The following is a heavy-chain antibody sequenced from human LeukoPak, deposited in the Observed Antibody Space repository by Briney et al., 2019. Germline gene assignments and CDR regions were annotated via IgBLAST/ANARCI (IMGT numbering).Heavy chain of an antibody. J-gene: IGHJ5*02. CDR3: ARTGLDP. V-gene: IGHV1-2*02. Sequence: ASVKVSCKASGCTFSSTAVSWVRQAPGQGLEWMGWINPNSGGTNYAQKFQGRVTMTRDTSISTAYMELSRLRSDDTAVYYCARTGLDPWGQGTLVTVSS. CDR1: GCTFSSTA. CDR2: INPNSGGT.